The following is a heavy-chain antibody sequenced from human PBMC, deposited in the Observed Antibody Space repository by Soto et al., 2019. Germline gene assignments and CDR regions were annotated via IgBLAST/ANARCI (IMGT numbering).Heavy chain of an antibody. CDR2: ISGSGGST. J-gene: IGHJ3*02. D-gene: IGHD2-2*01. V-gene: IGHV3-23*01. CDR1: GFTFSSYA. CDR3: AKGYCSSTSCYLELERHSDDAFDI. Sequence: PGGSLRLSCAASGFTFSSYAMSWVRQAPGKGLEWVSAISGSGGSTYYADSVKGRFTISRDNSKNTLYLQMNSLRAEDTAVYYCAKGYCSSTSCYLELERHSDDAFDIRGQGTMVTVSS.